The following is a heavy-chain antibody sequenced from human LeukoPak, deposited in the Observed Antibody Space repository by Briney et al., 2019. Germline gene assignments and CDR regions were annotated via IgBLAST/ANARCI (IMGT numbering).Heavy chain of an antibody. CDR3: AKTGYSSSWYSPKNWFDP. J-gene: IGHJ5*02. CDR2: ISGSGGST. Sequence: GGSLRLSCAASGFTFSSYAMSWVRQAPGKGLEWVSAISGSGGSTYYADSVKGRFTISRDNSKNTLYLQMNSLRAEDTAVYYCAKTGYSSSWYSPKNWFDPWGQGTLVTVSS. CDR1: GFTFSSYA. V-gene: IGHV3-23*01. D-gene: IGHD6-13*01.